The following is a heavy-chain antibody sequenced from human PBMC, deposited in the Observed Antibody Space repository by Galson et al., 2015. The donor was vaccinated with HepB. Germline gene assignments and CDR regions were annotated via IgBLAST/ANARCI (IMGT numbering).Heavy chain of an antibody. D-gene: IGHD5-12*01. CDR2: ISSSSSYI. V-gene: IGHV3-21*01. CDR3: AREMGYGGYGSNFDY. CDR1: GFTFSSYS. J-gene: IGHJ4*02. Sequence: SLRLSCAASGFTFSSYSMNWVRQAPGKGLEWVSSISSSSSYIYYADSVKGRFTISRDNAKNSLYLQMNSLRAEDTAVYYCAREMGYGGYGSNFDYWGQGTLVTVSS.